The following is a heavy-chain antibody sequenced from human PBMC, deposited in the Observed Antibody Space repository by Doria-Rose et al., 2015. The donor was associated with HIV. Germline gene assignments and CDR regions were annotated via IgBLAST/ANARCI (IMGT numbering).Heavy chain of an antibody. D-gene: IGHD3-10*01. CDR1: GFTFSSHR. CDR2: ISSTSSYV. CDR3: ATGVTLDY. Sequence: VQLVQSGGGLVRPGGSLRLSCATSGFTFSSHRINWVRQAPVKGLEWVSSISSTSSYVNYADSVSGRFTISRDNARNSLYLQMDSLRAEDTAIYYCATGVTLDYWGQGTLVTVSS. J-gene: IGHJ4*02. V-gene: IGHV3-21*01.